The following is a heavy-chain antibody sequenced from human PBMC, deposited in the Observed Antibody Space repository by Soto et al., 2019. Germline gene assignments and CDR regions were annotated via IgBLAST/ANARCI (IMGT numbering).Heavy chain of an antibody. CDR3: AKDKSTGEYSYYRYMDV. V-gene: IGHV3-9*01. CDR2: ISWNSGQL. Sequence: EVLLVESGGGLVQPDRPLRLSCEASGFNFGNYAMHWVRQVPGKGLEWVSAISWNSGQLDYADSLRGRFTISRDNGKNSLYLEMNSLRPDDTALYFCAKDKSTGEYSYYRYMDVWGRGTTVLVSS. D-gene: IGHD4-17*01. CDR1: GFNFGNYA. J-gene: IGHJ6*03.